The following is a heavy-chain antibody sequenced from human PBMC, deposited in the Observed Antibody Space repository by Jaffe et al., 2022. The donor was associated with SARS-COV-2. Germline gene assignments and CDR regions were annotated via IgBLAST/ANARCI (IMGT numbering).Heavy chain of an antibody. J-gene: IGHJ5*02. D-gene: IGHD2-15*01. V-gene: IGHV4-61*02. CDR2: IYTSGST. Sequence: QVQLQESGPGLVKPSQTLSLTCTVSGGSISSGSYYWSWIRQPAGKGLEWIGRIYTSGSTNYNPSLKSRVTISVDTSKNQFSLKLSSVTAADTAVYYCARDQRGWSCSGGSCYSLDPWGQGTLVTVSS. CDR3: ARDQRGWSCSGGSCYSLDP. CDR1: GGSISSGSYY.